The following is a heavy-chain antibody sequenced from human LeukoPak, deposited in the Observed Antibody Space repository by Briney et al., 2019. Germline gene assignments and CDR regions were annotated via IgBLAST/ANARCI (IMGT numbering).Heavy chain of an antibody. CDR1: GYTFTSYY. V-gene: IGHV1-46*01. Sequence: ASVKVSCKASGYTFTSYYMHWVRQAPGQGLEWMGIINPSGGSTSYAQKFQGRVTITADESTSTAYMELSSLRSEDTAVYYCARDPRIAVAGTGGPAFDIWGQGTMVTVSS. CDR3: ARDPRIAVAGTGGPAFDI. D-gene: IGHD6-19*01. J-gene: IGHJ3*02. CDR2: INPSGGST.